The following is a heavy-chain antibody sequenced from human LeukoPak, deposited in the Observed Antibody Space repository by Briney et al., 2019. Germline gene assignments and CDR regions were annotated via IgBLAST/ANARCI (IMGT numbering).Heavy chain of an antibody. CDR2: IWPGDSDT. D-gene: IGHD3-22*01. J-gene: IGHJ4*02. V-gene: IGHV5-51*01. CDR1: GYSFPSYW. CDR3: ARQFRDSSGYYSYYFDY. Sequence: GESLKISCKGSGYSFPSYWIGWVRQMPGKGLEWMGIIWPGDSDTRYSPSFQGQVIMSADKSISTAYLQWSSLKASDTAMYYCARQFRDSSGYYSYYFDYWGQGTLVTVSS.